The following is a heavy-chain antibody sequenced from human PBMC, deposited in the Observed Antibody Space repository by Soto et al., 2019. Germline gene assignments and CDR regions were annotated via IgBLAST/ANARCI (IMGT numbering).Heavy chain of an antibody. CDR2: TYYGSQWYN. Sequence: SQTLSLTCAISGASVSTNTAAWNWIRQSPTRGLEWLGKTYYGSQWYNDYAVTVKSRIAITPDTSKNQFSLHLNSVTPEDAAVYYCAKAWHSGVAAVSGMDVWGQGTTVTVSS. J-gene: IGHJ6*02. D-gene: IGHD6-19*01. CDR3: AKAWHSGVAAVSGMDV. V-gene: IGHV6-1*01. CDR1: GASVSTNTAA.